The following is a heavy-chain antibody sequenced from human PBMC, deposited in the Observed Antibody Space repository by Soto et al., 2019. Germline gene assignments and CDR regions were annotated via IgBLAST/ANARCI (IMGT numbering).Heavy chain of an antibody. V-gene: IGHV4-34*01. CDR2: INHSGST. CDR1: GGSFSDYY. J-gene: IGHJ4*02. CDR3: ARVHCSGGSCYPGPFDY. D-gene: IGHD2-15*01. Sequence: SETLSLTCAVYGGSFSDYYWSWIRQPPGKGLEWIGEINHSGSTNYNPSLKSRVTISVDTSKNQFSLKLSSVTAADTAVYYCARVHCSGGSCYPGPFDYWGQGTLVTVSS.